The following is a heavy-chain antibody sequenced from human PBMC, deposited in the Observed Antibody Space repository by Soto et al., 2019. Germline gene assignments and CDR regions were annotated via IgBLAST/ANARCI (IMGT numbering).Heavy chain of an antibody. CDR1: GTIFSGYG. J-gene: IGHJ4*02. D-gene: IGHD1-26*01. CDR3: ARDGVGATTYFGYLDY. V-gene: IGHV3-30*02. CDR2: IRSDGSNI. Sequence: GGSLRLSCTTSGTIFSGYGMHWVRQAPGKGLEWVALIRSDGSNIQYADSVKGRFTISRDNSRKILYLQMDSLRADDTAVYYCARDGVGATTYFGYLDYWGQGAPVTVFS.